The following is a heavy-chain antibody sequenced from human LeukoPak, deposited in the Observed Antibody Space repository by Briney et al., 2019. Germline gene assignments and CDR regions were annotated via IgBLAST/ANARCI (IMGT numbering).Heavy chain of an antibody. J-gene: IGHJ4*02. CDR1: GFTFSSYG. CDR3: AKQIGVVPAAIRGYYFDY. V-gene: IGHV3-30*02. CDR2: IRYDGSNK. Sequence: GGSLRLSCVASGFTFSSYGMHWVRQAPGKGLEWVAFIRYDGSNKYYADSVKGRFTISRDNSKNTLYLQMNSLRAEDTAVYYCAKQIGVVPAAIRGYYFDYWGQGTLVTVSS. D-gene: IGHD2-2*02.